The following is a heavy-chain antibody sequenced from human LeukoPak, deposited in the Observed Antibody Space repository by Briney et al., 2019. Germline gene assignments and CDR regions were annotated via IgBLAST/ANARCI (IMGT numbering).Heavy chain of an antibody. J-gene: IGHJ6*02. D-gene: IGHD3-22*01. Sequence: PGGSLRLSCAASGFTFDDYGMRWVRQAPGKGLEWVSGINWNGGSTGYADSVKGRFTISRDNAKNSLYLQMNSLRAEDTALYHCARGLYSNYYGMDVWGQGTTVTVSS. CDR2: INWNGGST. V-gene: IGHV3-20*01. CDR3: ARGLYSNYYGMDV. CDR1: GFTFDDYG.